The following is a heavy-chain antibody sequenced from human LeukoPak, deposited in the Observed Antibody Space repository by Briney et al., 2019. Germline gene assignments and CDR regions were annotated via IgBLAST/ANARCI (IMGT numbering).Heavy chain of an antibody. V-gene: IGHV4-59*01. D-gene: IGHD2-2*01. CDR2: IYYSGST. J-gene: IGHJ3*02. CDR1: GGSISSYY. CDR3: AREVPLGRTNAFDI. Sequence: SETLSLTCTVSGGSISSYYWSWIRQPPGKGLEWIGYIYYSGSTNYNPSLKSRVTISVDTSKNQFSLKLSSVTAADTAVYYCAREVPLGRTNAFDIWGQGTMVTVSS.